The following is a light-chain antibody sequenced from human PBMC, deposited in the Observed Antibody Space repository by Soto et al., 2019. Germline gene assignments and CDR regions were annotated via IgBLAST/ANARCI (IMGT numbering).Light chain of an antibody. CDR1: QSLVHSDGIAY. J-gene: IGKJ5*01. CDR2: KVS. CDR3: MQGTHWPIT. Sequence: DVVMTQSPLSLPVTLGQPASISCRSNQSLVHSDGIAYFSWFQQRPGRSPRRLIYKVSNRDSGVPARFSGSGSGTDFALKIRRVAAEAVGVYSCMQGTHWPITFGQGTRLEIK. V-gene: IGKV2-30*02.